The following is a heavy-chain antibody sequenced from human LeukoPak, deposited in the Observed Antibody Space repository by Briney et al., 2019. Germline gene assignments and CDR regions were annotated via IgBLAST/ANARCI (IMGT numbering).Heavy chain of an antibody. CDR1: GFTFSSTS. Sequence: PGGSLRLSCAASGFTFSSTSMSWVRQAPGKGLEWVAVTVGGGDGTYYADSVKGQFTISRDNSNNTLYLQMNSLRAEDTAVYYCAKGYCSGGSCYRGYFDYWGQGTLVTVSS. CDR2: TVGGGDGT. J-gene: IGHJ4*02. CDR3: AKGYCSGGSCYRGYFDY. V-gene: IGHV3-23*01. D-gene: IGHD2-15*01.